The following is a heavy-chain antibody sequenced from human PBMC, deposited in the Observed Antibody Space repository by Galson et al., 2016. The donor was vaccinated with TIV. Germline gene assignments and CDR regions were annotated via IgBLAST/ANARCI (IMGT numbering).Heavy chain of an antibody. CDR3: ARERSVIFGVDEYNSGLAV. Sequence: SETLSLTCAVSGGSISSSNWWSWVRQPPGKGLEWIGEIYHSGSTNYNPSLKGRVTISVDKSTNQLSLKVNSVTAADTAVYYCARERSVIFGVDEYNSGLAVWGQGTTVTVSS. V-gene: IGHV4-4*02. CDR1: GGSISSSNW. CDR2: IYHSGST. D-gene: IGHD3-3*01. J-gene: IGHJ6*02.